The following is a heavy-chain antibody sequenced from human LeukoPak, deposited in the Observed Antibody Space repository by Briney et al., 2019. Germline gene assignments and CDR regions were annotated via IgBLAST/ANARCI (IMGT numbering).Heavy chain of an antibody. CDR3: ARALHLYGDYGEDYYYGMDV. D-gene: IGHD4-17*01. J-gene: IGHJ6*02. CDR2: ISSSSSYI. Sequence: GGSLRLSCAASGFTFSSYSMNWVRQAPGKGLEWVSSISSSSSYIYYADSVKGRFTISRDNAKNSLYLQMNSLTAEDTAVYYCARALHLYGDYGEDYYYGMDVWGQGTTVTVSS. V-gene: IGHV3-21*01. CDR1: GFTFSSYS.